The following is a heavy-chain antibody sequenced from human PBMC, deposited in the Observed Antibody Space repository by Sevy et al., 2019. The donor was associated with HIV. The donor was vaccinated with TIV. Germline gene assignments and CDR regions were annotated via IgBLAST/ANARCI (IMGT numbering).Heavy chain of an antibody. D-gene: IGHD2-2*01. Sequence: RGSLRLSCAASGLTFSSYWMTWVRQAPGKGLEWVANINQGGSQEYYVDSVKGRFTISRDNAKNSLYLQMNSLRAEDTAVYYCTSILPAGVPAEYFQHWGQGTLVTVSS. CDR1: GLTFSSYW. V-gene: IGHV3-7*01. CDR3: TSILPAGVPAEYFQH. CDR2: INQGGSQE. J-gene: IGHJ1*01.